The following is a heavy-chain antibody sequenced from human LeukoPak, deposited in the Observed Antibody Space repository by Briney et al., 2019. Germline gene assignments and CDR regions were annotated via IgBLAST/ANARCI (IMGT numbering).Heavy chain of an antibody. CDR3: ARGLVGATTPDY. D-gene: IGHD1-26*01. V-gene: IGHV3-53*01. CDR2: IYSGGST. Sequence: GGSLRLSCAASGFTVSSNYMSWVRQAPGKGLEWVSVIYSGGSTYYADSVKGRFTISRDNSKNTLYLQMNSLRAEDTAVYYCARGLVGATTPDYWGQGTLVTVSS. J-gene: IGHJ4*02. CDR1: GFTVSSNY.